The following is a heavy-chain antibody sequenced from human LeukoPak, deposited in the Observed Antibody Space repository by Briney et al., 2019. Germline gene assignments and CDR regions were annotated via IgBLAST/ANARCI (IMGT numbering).Heavy chain of an antibody. CDR1: GFTFSSYA. Sequence: GGSLRLSCAASGFTFSSYAMHWVRQAPGKGLEYVSAISSNGGSTYYANSVKGRFTISRDNSKNTLYLQMGSLRAGDMAVYYCARVKSSSWFYYFDYWGQGTLVTVSS. J-gene: IGHJ4*02. CDR2: ISSNGGST. V-gene: IGHV3-64*01. CDR3: ARVKSSSWFYYFDY. D-gene: IGHD6-13*01.